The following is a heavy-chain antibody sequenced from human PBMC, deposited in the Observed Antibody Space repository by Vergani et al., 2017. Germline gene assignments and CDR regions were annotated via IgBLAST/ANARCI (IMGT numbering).Heavy chain of an antibody. CDR1: GFTFSSYA. V-gene: IGHV3-23*01. D-gene: IGHD3-22*01. CDR3: AKDGPAYYYYSSPLGVYFDY. Sequence: EVQLLESGGGLVQPGGSLRLSCAASGFTFSSYAMSWVRQAPGKGLEWVSAISGSGGSTYYADSVKGRFTISRDNSKNTLYLQMNSLRAEDTAVYYCAKDGPAYYYYSSPLGVYFDYWGQGTLVTVSS. J-gene: IGHJ4*02. CDR2: ISGSGGST.